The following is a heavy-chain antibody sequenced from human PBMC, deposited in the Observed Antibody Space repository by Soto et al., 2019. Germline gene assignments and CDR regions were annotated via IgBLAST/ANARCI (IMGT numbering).Heavy chain of an antibody. CDR3: AKVVVQATQPRYYFYGMDV. CDR1: GFTFSSYW. CDR2: IKQDGSEK. D-gene: IGHD2-15*01. J-gene: IGHJ6*02. Sequence: GGSLRLSCAASGFTFSSYWMSWVRQAPGKGLEWVANIKQDGSEKYYVDSVKGRFTISRDNAKNSLYLQMNSLRAEDTAVYYCAKVVVQATQPRYYFYGMDVWGQGTTVTVSS. V-gene: IGHV3-7*01.